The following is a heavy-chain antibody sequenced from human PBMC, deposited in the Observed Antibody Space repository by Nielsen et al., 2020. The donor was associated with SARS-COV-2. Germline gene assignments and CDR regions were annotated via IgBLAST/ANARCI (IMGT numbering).Heavy chain of an antibody. CDR3: ARGYYASGTYDY. V-gene: IGHV3-33*01. D-gene: IGHD3-10*01. CDR2: LWYDGSNS. Sequence: LKISCAASGFTFHNYGMHWVRQAPGKGLEWVASLWYDGSNSYYVDSVKGRFTISRDDSKITLYLQMNSLRAEDTAVYYCARGYYASGTYDYWGQGTLVTVSS. CDR1: GFTFHNYG. J-gene: IGHJ4*02.